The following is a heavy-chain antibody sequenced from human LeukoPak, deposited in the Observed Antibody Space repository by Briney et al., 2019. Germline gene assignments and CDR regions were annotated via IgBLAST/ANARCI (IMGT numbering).Heavy chain of an antibody. CDR2: IYDSGST. D-gene: IGHD1-1*01. CDR1: GDSISSYY. Sequence: SEILSLTCTVSGDSISSYYWSWIRQPPGKGLEWIGYIYDSGSTNYNPSLKSRVTISLDTSKNQFSLKLRSVTAADTALYYCARGNPVATTGTQGGWFDPWGQGTLVTVSS. CDR3: ARGNPVATTGTQGGWFDP. V-gene: IGHV4-59*01. J-gene: IGHJ5*02.